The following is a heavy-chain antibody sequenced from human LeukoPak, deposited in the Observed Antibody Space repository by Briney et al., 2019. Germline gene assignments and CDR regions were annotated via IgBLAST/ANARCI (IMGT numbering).Heavy chain of an antibody. CDR1: GVSFSSYA. J-gene: IGHJ4*02. D-gene: IGHD3-16*01. CDR2: ISGSFTT. Sequence: PGGSLRLSCAASGVSFSSYAMSWVRQAPGQGLEWVSTISGSFTTYYTDSVKGRVTISRDNSKNTLYLQTNSLRAEDTALYYCAKGEWLDDWGQGTRVTVSS. CDR3: AKGEWLDD. V-gene: IGHV3-23*01.